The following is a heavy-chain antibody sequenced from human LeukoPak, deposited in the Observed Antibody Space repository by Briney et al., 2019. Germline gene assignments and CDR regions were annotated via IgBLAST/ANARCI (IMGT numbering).Heavy chain of an antibody. CDR3: ARRGGSYNDY. D-gene: IGHD1-26*01. CDR1: GFTFSSYW. Sequence: GGSLRLSCAASGFTFSSYWMHWVRQAPGKGLVWVSRISSDGSTTSYADSVKGRFTISRDNAKNTPYLQMSSLRAEDTAVYYCARRGGSYNDYWGQGTLVTVSS. J-gene: IGHJ4*02. CDR2: ISSDGSTT. V-gene: IGHV3-74*01.